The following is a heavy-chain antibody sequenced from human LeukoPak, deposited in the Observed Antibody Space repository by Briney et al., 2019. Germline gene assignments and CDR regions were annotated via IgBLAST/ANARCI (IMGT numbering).Heavy chain of an antibody. CDR1: GFSFSSYA. J-gene: IGHJ4*02. D-gene: IGHD3-3*01. Sequence: GGSLRLSCAASGFSFSSYAMVWVRQAPGNGLEWVSTITGSGGTTYHADSVKGRFTMSRDNSKNMLYLQLNSLRAEDTAVYYCANTIWSGFYGYFDYWGQGTLVTVSS. V-gene: IGHV3-23*01. CDR2: ITGSGGTT. CDR3: ANTIWSGFYGYFDY.